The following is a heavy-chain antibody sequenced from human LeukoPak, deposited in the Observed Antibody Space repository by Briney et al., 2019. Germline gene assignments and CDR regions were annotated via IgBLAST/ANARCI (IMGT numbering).Heavy chain of an antibody. D-gene: IGHD1-26*01. V-gene: IGHV3-30-3*01. CDR3: ARAKAGATRYFDY. Sequence: GGSLRLSCAASGFTFSSYTMHWVRQAPGKGLEWVAVISYDGSNKYYADSVKGRFTISRDNSKNTLYLQMNSLRAEDTAVYYCARAKAGATRYFDYWAQGTLVIV. CDR2: ISYDGSNK. CDR1: GFTFSSYT. J-gene: IGHJ4*02.